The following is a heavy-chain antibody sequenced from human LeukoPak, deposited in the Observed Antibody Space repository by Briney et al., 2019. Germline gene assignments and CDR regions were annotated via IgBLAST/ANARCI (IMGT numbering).Heavy chain of an antibody. CDR1: GMSLSDDW. J-gene: IGHJ4*02. CDR3: VRGNTGYGNFDY. V-gene: IGHV3-74*01. Sequence: GGSLRLSCAASGMSLSDDWMHWVRQAPGKGLVWVSRINSGGNSISYADSVKGRFTISRDNGKNTLFLQMNSLRAEDTAMYYCVRGNTGYGNFDYWGLGTLVTVSS. CDR2: INSGGNSI. D-gene: IGHD2/OR15-2a*01.